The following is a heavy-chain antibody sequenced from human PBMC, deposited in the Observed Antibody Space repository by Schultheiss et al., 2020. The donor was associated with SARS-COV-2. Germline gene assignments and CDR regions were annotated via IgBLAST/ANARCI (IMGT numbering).Heavy chain of an antibody. Sequence: GGSLRLSCTASGFTFGDYAMSWFRQAPGKGLEWVGFIRSKAYGGTTEYAASVKGRFTISRDDSKSIAYLQMNSLKTEDTAVYYCTRSYYYGDYGFDYWGQGTLVTVSS. D-gene: IGHD4-17*01. CDR3: TRSYYYGDYGFDY. J-gene: IGHJ4*02. CDR2: IRSKAYGGTT. V-gene: IGHV3-49*03. CDR1: GFTFGDYA.